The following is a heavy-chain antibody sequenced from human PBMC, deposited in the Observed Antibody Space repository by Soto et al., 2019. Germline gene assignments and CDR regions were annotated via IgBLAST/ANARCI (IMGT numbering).Heavy chain of an antibody. D-gene: IGHD6-13*01. J-gene: IGHJ4*02. Sequence: PGGSLRLSCAASGFTFTSYTMNWVRQAPGKGLEWVSSISSSSDYIYYADSMKGRVTISRDNAKNSLFLDMNSLTGEDTAVYYCARARVYASCSLECWGQGTLVTVSS. V-gene: IGHV3-21*06. CDR1: GFTFTSYT. CDR2: ISSSSDYI. CDR3: ARARVYASCSLEC.